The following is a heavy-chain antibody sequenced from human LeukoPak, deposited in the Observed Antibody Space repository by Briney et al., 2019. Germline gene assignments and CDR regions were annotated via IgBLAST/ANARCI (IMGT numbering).Heavy chain of an antibody. V-gene: IGHV1-2*02. CDR1: GYTFTGYY. CDR3: ARDWTVWPSFDI. Sequence: ASVKVSCKASGYTFTGYYMHWVRQAPGQGLEWMGWINPNSGGTNYAQKFQGRVTMTRDTSISTAYMELSRLRSDDTAVYYCARDWTVWPSFDIWGQGTMVTVSS. J-gene: IGHJ3*02. CDR2: INPNSGGT. D-gene: IGHD3/OR15-3a*01.